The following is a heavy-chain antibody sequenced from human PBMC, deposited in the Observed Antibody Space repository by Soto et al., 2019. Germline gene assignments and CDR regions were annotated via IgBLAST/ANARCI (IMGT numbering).Heavy chain of an antibody. D-gene: IGHD2-2*01. CDR3: AKDPLKYSASWYLAGWVDP. CDR1: GFTFSNQA. J-gene: IGHJ5*02. CDR2: VTGSGDNT. Sequence: EVQLLESGGGLVQPGGSLRLSCAVSGFTFSNQAMSWVRQAPGKGLEWVSGVTGSGDNTLYGDSVKGRFTITRDNSKATLHLQMNSLIVDDTAVYYCAKDPLKYSASWYLAGWVDPCGQGALVTVSP. V-gene: IGHV3-23*01.